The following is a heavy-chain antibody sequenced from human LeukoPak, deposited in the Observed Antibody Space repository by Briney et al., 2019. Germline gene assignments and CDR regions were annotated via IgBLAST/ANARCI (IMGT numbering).Heavy chain of an antibody. D-gene: IGHD4-11*01. Sequence: ASVKVSCKASGGTFSSSAISWVRQAPGQGLEWMGGFIPIFGTANYAQKFQDRVTISADESTSTAYMELSSLRSDDTAVYYCARVDYSNYYYYYYMDVWGKGTTVTVSS. CDR2: FIPIFGTA. CDR3: ARVDYSNYYYYYYMDV. CDR1: GGTFSSSA. J-gene: IGHJ6*03. V-gene: IGHV1-69*13.